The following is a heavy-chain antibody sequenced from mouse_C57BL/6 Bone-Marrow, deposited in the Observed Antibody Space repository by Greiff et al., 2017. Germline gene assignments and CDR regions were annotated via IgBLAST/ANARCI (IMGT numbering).Heavy chain of an antibody. Sequence: EVKLVESGGGLVQPGGSLKLSCAASGFTFSDYYMYWVRQTPEKRLEWVAYISNGGGSTYYPDTVKGRFTISRDNAKNTLYLQMSRLKSEDTAMYYCARGGYYYGSSSPLAMDYWGQGTSVTVSS. V-gene: IGHV5-12*01. CDR1: GFTFSDYY. CDR3: ARGGYYYGSSSPLAMDY. D-gene: IGHD1-1*01. J-gene: IGHJ4*01. CDR2: ISNGGGST.